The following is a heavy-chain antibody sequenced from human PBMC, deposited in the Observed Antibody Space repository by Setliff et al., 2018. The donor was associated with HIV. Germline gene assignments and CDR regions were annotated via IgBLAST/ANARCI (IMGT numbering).Heavy chain of an antibody. J-gene: IGHJ3*02. CDR1: GGSISSYY. CDR3: ARDRPHYDYVWGSYPHAFDI. CDR2: IYTSGST. V-gene: IGHV4-4*07. Sequence: SETLSLTCTVSGGSISSYYWSWIRQPAGKGLEWIGHIYTSGSTNYNPSLKSRVTMSVDTSKNQFSLKLSSVTAADTAVYYCARDRPHYDYVWGSYPHAFDIWGQGTMVTVSS. D-gene: IGHD3-16*02.